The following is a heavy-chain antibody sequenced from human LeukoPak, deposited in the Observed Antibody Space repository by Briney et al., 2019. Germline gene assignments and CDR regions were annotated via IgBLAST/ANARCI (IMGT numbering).Heavy chain of an antibody. Sequence: GESLKISWQGSGYIFTTYWIGWVRQMPGEGLEWMGIIYPRDSDTTYSPSFQGQVTISADKSISTAYLQWSSLKASDTAIYYCGRVGGAEYSSSQPFDYWGQGTLVAFSS. D-gene: IGHD6-13*01. V-gene: IGHV5-51*01. CDR2: IYPRDSDT. CDR1: GYIFTTYW. CDR3: GRVGGAEYSSSQPFDY. J-gene: IGHJ4*02.